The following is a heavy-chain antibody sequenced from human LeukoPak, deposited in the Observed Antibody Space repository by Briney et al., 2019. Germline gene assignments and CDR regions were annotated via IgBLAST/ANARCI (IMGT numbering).Heavy chain of an antibody. CDR2: INHSGFT. Sequence: SETLSLTCAIYSGSFSGYYWNWISQPPGKCLEWIGEINHSGFTNYNPSLNSRVTMSVDTSKNQFSLNLTSVTAADTAVYYCAASGWTPGLDYWGQRTPVTVSS. CDR1: SGSFSGYY. D-gene: IGHD6-19*01. V-gene: IGHV4-34*01. J-gene: IGHJ4*02. CDR3: AASGWTPGLDY.